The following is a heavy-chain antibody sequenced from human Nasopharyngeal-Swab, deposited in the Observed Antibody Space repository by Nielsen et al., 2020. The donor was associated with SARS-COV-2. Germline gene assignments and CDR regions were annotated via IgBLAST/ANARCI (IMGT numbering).Heavy chain of an antibody. CDR2: INNRGT. V-gene: IGHV4-34*01. D-gene: IGHD4/OR15-4a*01. CDR1: GESFGPFY. J-gene: IGHJ4*02. CDR3: VRGHFGGFDS. Sequence: SEILSLTCAVYGESFGPFYWGWIRQPPGKGLEWIGEINNRGTSYNPSLESRITISPDTSNNQFSLRLTSVTAADTAIYYCVRGHFGGFDSWGQGTLVTVSS.